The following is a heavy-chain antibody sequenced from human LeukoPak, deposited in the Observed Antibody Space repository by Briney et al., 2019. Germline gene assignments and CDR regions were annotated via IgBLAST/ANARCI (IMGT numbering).Heavy chain of an antibody. Sequence: SETLSLTCTVSGGSISSSSYYWGWIRQPPGKGLEWIGSIYYSGSTYYNPSLKSRVTISVDTSKNQFSLKLSSVTAADTAVYYCARDLSEYQLPYYYYYYMDVWGKGTTVTISS. V-gene: IGHV4-39*07. CDR3: ARDLSEYQLPYYYYYYMDV. CDR2: IYYSGST. J-gene: IGHJ6*03. D-gene: IGHD2-2*01. CDR1: GGSISSSSYY.